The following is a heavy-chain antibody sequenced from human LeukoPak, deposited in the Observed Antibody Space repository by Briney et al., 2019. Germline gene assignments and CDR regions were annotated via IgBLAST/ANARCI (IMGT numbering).Heavy chain of an antibody. CDR3: ARRGSGYVVAFDI. V-gene: IGHV5-51*01. CDR2: IYPGDSDT. J-gene: IGHJ3*02. Sequence: GESLKISCQGSGYSFNTYRSGWVRQMPGKGLEWMGIIYPGDSDTRYSPSFQGHVTMSADTSISTAYLQWSSLKASDTAMYYCARRGSGYVVAFDIWGQGTMVTVSS. D-gene: IGHD3-22*01. CDR1: GYSFNTYR.